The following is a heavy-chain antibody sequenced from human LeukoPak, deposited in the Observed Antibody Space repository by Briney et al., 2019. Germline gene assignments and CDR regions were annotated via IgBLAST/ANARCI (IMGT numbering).Heavy chain of an antibody. CDR3: AKDRWGIAVAGTIDY. V-gene: IGHV3-23*01. J-gene: IGHJ4*02. CDR2: ISGSGGST. D-gene: IGHD6-19*01. CDR1: GFTFSSYA. Sequence: SGGSLRLSCAASGFTFSSYAMSWVRQAPGKGLEWVSAISGSGGSTYYADSVKGRFTISRDNSKNTLYLQMNSLRAEDTAVYYCAKDRWGIAVAGTIDYWGQGTLVTVSS.